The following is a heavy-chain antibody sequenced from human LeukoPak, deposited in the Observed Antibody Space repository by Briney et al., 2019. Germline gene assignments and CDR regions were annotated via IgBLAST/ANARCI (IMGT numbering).Heavy chain of an antibody. CDR2: INSVGSST. D-gene: IGHD4-17*01. Sequence: GGSLRLSCAASRVTFSNYWMHWVRQAPGKGLVWVSRINSVGSSTIYADSVRGRFTISRDNARNTLYLQMNSLRAEDTAVYYCASHGDYDAFDIWGQGTVVTVSS. V-gene: IGHV3-74*01. J-gene: IGHJ3*02. CDR1: RVTFSNYW. CDR3: ASHGDYDAFDI.